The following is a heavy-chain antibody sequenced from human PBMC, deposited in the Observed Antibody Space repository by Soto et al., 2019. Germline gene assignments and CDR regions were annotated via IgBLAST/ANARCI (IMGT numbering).Heavy chain of an antibody. V-gene: IGHV1-46*01. D-gene: IGHD3-22*01. Sequence: GASVKVSCKASGYTFTSYYMHWVRQAPGQGREWMGIINPSGGSTSYAQKFQGRVTMTRDTSTSTVYMELSSLRSEDTAVYYCARSPCCDSSGYYEYYFDYWGQGTLVTVSS. CDR3: ARSPCCDSSGYYEYYFDY. CDR1: GYTFTSYY. CDR2: INPSGGST. J-gene: IGHJ4*02.